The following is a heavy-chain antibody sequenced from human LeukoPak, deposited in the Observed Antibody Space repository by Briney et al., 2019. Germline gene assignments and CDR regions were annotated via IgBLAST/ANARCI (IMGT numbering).Heavy chain of an antibody. CDR1: GGSFSGYY. CDR3: ARSPKVLWFGELLLRYYYYGMDV. V-gene: IGHV4-34*01. J-gene: IGHJ6*02. D-gene: IGHD3-10*01. CDR2: INHSGST. Sequence: SETLSLTCAVYGGSFSGYYWSWIRQPPGKGLEWIGEINHSGSTNYNPSLKSRVTISVDTSKNQFSLKLSSVTAADTAVYYCARSPKVLWFGELLLRYYYYGMDVWGQGTTVTVSS.